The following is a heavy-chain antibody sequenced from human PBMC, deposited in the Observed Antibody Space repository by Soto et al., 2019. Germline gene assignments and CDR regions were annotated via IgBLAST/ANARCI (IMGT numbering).Heavy chain of an antibody. D-gene: IGHD3-10*01. V-gene: IGHV4-59*01. J-gene: IGHJ5*02. Sequence: SETLSLTCSVSRGSISSYYWSWVRQPPGKGLEWVGFIHRTGSTKYNPSLESRVTISVDTSQNQLSLRLSSVTAADTAVYYCARESAGSGKNNWFDPWGQGILVTVSS. CDR2: IHRTGST. CDR1: RGSISSYY. CDR3: ARESAGSGKNNWFDP.